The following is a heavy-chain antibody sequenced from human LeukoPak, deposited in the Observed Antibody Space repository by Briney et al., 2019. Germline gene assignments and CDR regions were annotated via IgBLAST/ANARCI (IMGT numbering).Heavy chain of an antibody. V-gene: IGHV3-23*01. CDR1: GFTFSSYA. D-gene: IGHD6-19*01. J-gene: IGHJ4*02. CDR3: AKESSQWLVPY. Sequence: GGSLRLSCAASGFTFSSYAMSWVRQAPGKGLEWVPAISGSGGSTYYADSVKGRFTISRDNSKNTRYLQMDSLRAEDTAIYYCAKESSQWLVPYWGRGTLVTVSS. CDR2: ISGSGGST.